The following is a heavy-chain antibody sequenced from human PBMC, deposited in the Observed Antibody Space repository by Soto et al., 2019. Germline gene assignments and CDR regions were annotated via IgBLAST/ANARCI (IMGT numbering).Heavy chain of an antibody. D-gene: IGHD3-10*01. J-gene: IGHJ5*02. CDR2: IATYNSNK. Sequence: RASVKVSCKTSGDTFTNFGLSWLRQSPGQGLEWMGWIATYNSNKNYAQKFQGRLTLTTDTSTSTGYMELKSLEYDDTAVYYCARVLRGVVNWFDPWGQGTLVTVSS. V-gene: IGHV1-18*01. CDR1: GDTFTNFG. CDR3: ARVLRGVVNWFDP.